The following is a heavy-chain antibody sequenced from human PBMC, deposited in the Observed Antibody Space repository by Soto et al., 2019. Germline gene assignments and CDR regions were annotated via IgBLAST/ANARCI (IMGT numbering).Heavy chain of an antibody. CDR1: GGTFSNYA. Sequence: QVQLVQSGAEVKKPGSSVKVSCKASGGTFSNYAISWVRQAPGQGLEWMGGIIPIFGTANYAQKFQGRVTITADKATSTAYMELSSLRSEDTAVYYCASGVSGGVVNSFDYWGQGTLVTVSS. CDR2: IIPIFGTA. D-gene: IGHD3-3*01. V-gene: IGHV1-69*06. CDR3: ASGVSGGVVNSFDY. J-gene: IGHJ4*02.